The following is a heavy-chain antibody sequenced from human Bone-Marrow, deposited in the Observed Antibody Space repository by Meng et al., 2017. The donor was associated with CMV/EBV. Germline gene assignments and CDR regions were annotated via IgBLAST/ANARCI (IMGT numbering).Heavy chain of an antibody. CDR2: ISSNGGST. V-gene: IGHV3-64*04. CDR1: GFTFSSYA. CDR3: AKDLGVGWVSVTPDY. J-gene: IGHJ4*02. Sequence: GESLKISCAASGFTFSSYAMYWVRQAPGKGLEYVSAISSNGGSTYYADSVKGRFTISRDNSNNTLYLQMNRLQPEDTAVYYCAKDLGVGWVSVTPDYWGQGTLVTVSS. D-gene: IGHD3-16*01.